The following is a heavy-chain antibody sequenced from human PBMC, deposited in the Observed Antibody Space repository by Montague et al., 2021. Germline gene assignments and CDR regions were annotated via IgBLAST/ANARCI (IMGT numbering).Heavy chain of an antibody. Sequence: QSGAEVKTPGESLKISCKGFGFSIDDYWIAWVRQMPGRGLEWMGIIYPRDSDTRYNPSFQGQVSISADKFINTAYLQWSSLEASDTGIYYCARWGSLVATGNWFDPWGQGTRVTVSS. J-gene: IGHJ5*02. CDR2: IYPRDSDT. V-gene: IGHV5-51*01. CDR3: ARWGSLVATGNWFDP. D-gene: IGHD3-16*01. CDR1: GFSIDDYW.